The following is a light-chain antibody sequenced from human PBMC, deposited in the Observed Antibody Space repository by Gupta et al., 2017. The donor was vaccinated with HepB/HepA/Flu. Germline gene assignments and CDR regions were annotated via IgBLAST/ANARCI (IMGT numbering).Light chain of an antibody. J-gene: IGKJ4*01. CDR1: EEISNY. CDR2: DAS. Sequence: DIQMPQSPPSLSASVGARVTITCQASEEISNYLSWYQQKPGKAPNLLIYDASHLETGVPSRFRGGGSGRDFTLTISSLQPEDIATYYCQQYYEDPLTFGGGTKVDMK. V-gene: IGKV1-33*01. CDR3: QQYYEDPLT.